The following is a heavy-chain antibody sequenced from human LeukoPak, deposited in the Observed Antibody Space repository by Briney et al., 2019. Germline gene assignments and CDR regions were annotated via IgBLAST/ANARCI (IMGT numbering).Heavy chain of an antibody. J-gene: IGHJ3*02. V-gene: IGHV4-59*01. CDR2: IYYSGST. D-gene: IGHD4-23*01. Sequence: SGTLSLTCTVSGGSISSYYWSWIRQPPGKGLEWIGYIYYSGSTNYNPSLKSRVTISVDTSKNQFSLKLSSVTAADTAVYYCAREVGYGGTFDIWGQGTMVTVSS. CDR1: GGSISSYY. CDR3: AREVGYGGTFDI.